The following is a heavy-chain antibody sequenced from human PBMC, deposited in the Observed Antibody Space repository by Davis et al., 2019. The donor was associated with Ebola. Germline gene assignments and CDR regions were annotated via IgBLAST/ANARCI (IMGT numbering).Heavy chain of an antibody. CDR3: ARARVVVAAIVYYYYGMDV. D-gene: IGHD2-15*01. J-gene: IGHJ6*04. CDR2: INAGNGNT. CDR1: GYTFTSYA. V-gene: IGHV1-3*01. Sequence: ASVKVSCKASGYTFTSYAMHWVRQAPGQRLEWMGWINAGNGNTKYSQKFQGRVTITADKSTSTAYMELSSLRSEDTAVYYCARARVVVAAIVYYYYGMDVWGKGTTVTVSS.